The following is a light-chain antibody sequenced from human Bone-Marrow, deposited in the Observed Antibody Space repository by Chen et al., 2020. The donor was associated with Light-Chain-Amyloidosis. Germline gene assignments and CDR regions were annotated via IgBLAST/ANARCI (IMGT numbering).Light chain of an antibody. Sequence: SYELTQPPSVSVSPGQTARITCSGDDLPTKYAYWYQQKPGQAPVLVIHRDTGRPSGISRRLSGSSSGTTATLTISGIQAEDEADYHCQSADSSGTYEVIFGGGTKLTV. J-gene: IGLJ2*01. V-gene: IGLV3-25*03. CDR3: QSADSSGTYEVI. CDR2: RDT. CDR1: DLPTKY.